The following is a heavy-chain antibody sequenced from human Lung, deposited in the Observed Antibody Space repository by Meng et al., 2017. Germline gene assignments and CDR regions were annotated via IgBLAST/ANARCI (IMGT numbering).Heavy chain of an antibody. CDR2: ITGDGSST. Sequence: VRLGEAGGGLVQPGGSLGLSCAASGFTFSTHWMHWFRQAPGKGLEWVSRITGDGSSTIYADSVQGRFTMSRDNAKNTLSLQMNSLRAEDTAVYYCARGGVTTDDWGQGTLVTVSS. CDR3: ARGGVTTDD. J-gene: IGHJ4*02. D-gene: IGHD4-17*01. V-gene: IGHV3-74*01. CDR1: GFTFSTHW.